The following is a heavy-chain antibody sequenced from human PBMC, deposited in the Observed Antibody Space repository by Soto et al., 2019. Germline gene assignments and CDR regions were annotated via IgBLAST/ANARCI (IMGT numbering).Heavy chain of an antibody. CDR1: GYSFTSYW. D-gene: IGHD4-17*01. V-gene: IGHV5-10-1*01. J-gene: IGHJ5*02. Sequence: GESLTICCKGSGYSFTSYWISWVLQMPGKGLEWMGRIDPSDSYTKYSPSFQGHVTMSADKSISTAYLQWSSLKASDTAMYYCARLRYDYGDYLWFDPWGQGTLVTVSS. CDR2: IDPSDSYT. CDR3: ARLRYDYGDYLWFDP.